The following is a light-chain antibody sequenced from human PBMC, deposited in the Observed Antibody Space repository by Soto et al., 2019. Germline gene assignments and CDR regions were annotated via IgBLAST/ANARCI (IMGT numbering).Light chain of an antibody. CDR2: DAS. CDR3: QQYSSYWT. CDR1: QSISSW. V-gene: IGKV1-5*01. Sequence: GDRVTIPCRASQSISSWLAWYQQKPGKAPKFLIYDASNLESGVPSRFSGSGSGTEFTLTISTLQPDDFATYYCQQYSSYWTFGQGTKV. J-gene: IGKJ1*01.